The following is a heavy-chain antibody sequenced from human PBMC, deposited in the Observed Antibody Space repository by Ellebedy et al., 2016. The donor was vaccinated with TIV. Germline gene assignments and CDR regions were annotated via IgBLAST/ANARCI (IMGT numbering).Heavy chain of an antibody. CDR2: INSDGSDT. V-gene: IGHV3-74*01. CDR1: GFIFSGYW. Sequence: PGGSLRLSCAASGFIFSGYWMHWVRQAPGKGLVWVSRINSDGSDTAYADSVRGRFTISRDNAKNTLYLQMNSLRAEDTAVYYCAAVKYWEAVFDMWGQGTMVTVSS. CDR3: AAVKYWEAVFDM. D-gene: IGHD2-8*02. J-gene: IGHJ3*02.